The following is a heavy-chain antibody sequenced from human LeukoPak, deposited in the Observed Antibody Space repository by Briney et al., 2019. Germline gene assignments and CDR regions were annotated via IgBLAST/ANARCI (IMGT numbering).Heavy chain of an antibody. D-gene: IGHD2-15*01. CDR1: GFTFRSYW. Sequence: GGSLRLSCAASGFTFRSYWMSWVRQAPGKGLGWVANMKLDGSEEYYVDSVKGRFTISSDNAKNSLYLQMNSLRVDDTAVYYCARWARYCSSGSCYSWFDPWGQGTLVTVSS. V-gene: IGHV3-7*01. CDR2: MKLDGSEE. J-gene: IGHJ5*02. CDR3: ARWARYCSSGSCYSWFDP.